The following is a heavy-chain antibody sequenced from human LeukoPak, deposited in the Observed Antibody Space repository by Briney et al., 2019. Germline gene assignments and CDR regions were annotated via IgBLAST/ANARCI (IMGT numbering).Heavy chain of an antibody. CDR1: GYTFTSYG. CDR2: ISAYNGNT. CDR3: ARAGTYSGSYQNSYADY. Sequence: ASVKVSCKASGYTFTSYGISWVRQAPGQGLEWMGWISAYNGNTNYAQKLQGRVTMTTDTSTSTAYMELRSLRSDDTAVYYCARAGTYSGSYQNSYADYWGQGTLVTVSS. V-gene: IGHV1-18*01. D-gene: IGHD1-26*01. J-gene: IGHJ4*02.